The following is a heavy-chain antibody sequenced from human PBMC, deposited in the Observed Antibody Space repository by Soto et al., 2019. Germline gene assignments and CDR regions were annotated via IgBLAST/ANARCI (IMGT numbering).Heavy chain of an antibody. CDR1: GFTFIYG. D-gene: IGHD3-22*01. CDR2: ISYDGSNK. V-gene: IGHV3-30*18. CDR3: AKDQNYYDSSGYPPYLDY. Sequence: GALRLSCAASGFTFIYGMHWVRQAPGKGLEWVAVISYDGSNKYYADSVKGRFTISRDNSKNTLYLQMNSLRAEDTAVYYCAKDQNYYDSSGYPPYLDYWGQGTLVTVSS. J-gene: IGHJ4*02.